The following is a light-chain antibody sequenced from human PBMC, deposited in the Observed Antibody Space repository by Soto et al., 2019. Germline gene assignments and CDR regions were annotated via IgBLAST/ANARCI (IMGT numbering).Light chain of an antibody. CDR3: QQYNDWPPFT. J-gene: IGKJ3*01. V-gene: IGKV3-15*01. CDR2: GAS. CDR1: QSVSSN. Sequence: ETVMTQSPATLSVSPGEGATLSCRASQSVSSNLAWYQQKPGQAPRLLIYGASTRATGIPARFSGSGSGTEFTLTISSLQYEDFAVYYCQQYNDWPPFTFGPGTKVDIK.